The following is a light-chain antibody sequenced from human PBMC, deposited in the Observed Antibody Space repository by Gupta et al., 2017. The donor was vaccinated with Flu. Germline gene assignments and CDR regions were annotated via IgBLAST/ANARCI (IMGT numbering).Light chain of an antibody. V-gene: IGLV2-14*01. J-gene: IGLJ3*02. Sequence: PASVSGSPAQSITISCTGPSSDVGGYNYVSWSQQHPGKAPKLMIYEVSNRPAGGSNRFSGSKAGTTASLTITGRQAEDEADYYCSAYTSSSTRVFGGGTKLTVL. CDR3: SAYTSSSTRV. CDR2: EVS. CDR1: SSDVGGYNY.